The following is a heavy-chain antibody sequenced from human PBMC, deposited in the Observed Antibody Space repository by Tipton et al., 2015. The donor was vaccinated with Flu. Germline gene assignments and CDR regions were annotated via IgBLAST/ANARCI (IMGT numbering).Heavy chain of an antibody. D-gene: IGHD6-13*01. Sequence: SLRLSCAASGFTFEDYAMHWVRQAPGKGLEWVSGISWNTANIDYADSVKGRFTISRDNAKNSLYLQMNSLRAEDTAVYYCGRALGGAAALWGQGTMVTVSS. CDR3: GRALGGAAAL. V-gene: IGHV3-9*01. J-gene: IGHJ3*01. CDR1: GFTFEDYA. CDR2: ISWNTANI.